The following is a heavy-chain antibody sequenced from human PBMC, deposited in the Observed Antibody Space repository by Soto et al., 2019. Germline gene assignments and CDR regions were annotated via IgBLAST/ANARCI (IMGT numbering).Heavy chain of an antibody. CDR2: ISWNSGSI. CDR1: GFTFDDYA. J-gene: IGHJ4*02. Sequence: EVQLVESGGGLVQPGRSLRLSCAASGFTFDDYAMHWVRQAPGKGLEWVSGISWNSGSIGYADSMKGRFTISRDNAKNSLYLQMNSLRAEDTALYYCAKDSGTLVAARGLFDYWGQGTLVTVSS. CDR3: AKDSGTLVAARGLFDY. D-gene: IGHD2-15*01. V-gene: IGHV3-9*01.